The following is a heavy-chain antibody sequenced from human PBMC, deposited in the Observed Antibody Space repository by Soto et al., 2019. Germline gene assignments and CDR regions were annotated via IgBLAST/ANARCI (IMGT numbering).Heavy chain of an antibody. Sequence: ESGGGLVQPGGSLRLSCAASGFTFDSYAMNWVRQAPGKGLEWVSTLSGSGDNTYYADSVKGRFTISRDNSKNMMYLQMSSLRAEDTAVYYCTKNRGLQYYFDYWGQGTLVTVSS. J-gene: IGHJ4*02. CDR1: GFTFDSYA. CDR3: TKNRGLQYYFDY. V-gene: IGHV3-23*01. CDR2: LSGSGDNT.